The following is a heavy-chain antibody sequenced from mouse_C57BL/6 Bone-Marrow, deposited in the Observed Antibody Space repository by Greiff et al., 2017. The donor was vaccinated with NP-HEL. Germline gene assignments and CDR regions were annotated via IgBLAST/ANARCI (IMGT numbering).Heavy chain of an antibody. Sequence: DVMLVESGGGLVKPGGSLKLSCAASGFTFSSYTMSWVRQTPEKRLEWVATISGGGGNTYYPDSVKGRFTISRDNAKNTLYLQMSSLRSEDTALYYCARQGYYSKFAYWGQGTLVTVSA. CDR2: ISGGGGNT. CDR3: ARQGYYSKFAY. V-gene: IGHV5-9*01. J-gene: IGHJ3*01. D-gene: IGHD2-5*01. CDR1: GFTFSSYT.